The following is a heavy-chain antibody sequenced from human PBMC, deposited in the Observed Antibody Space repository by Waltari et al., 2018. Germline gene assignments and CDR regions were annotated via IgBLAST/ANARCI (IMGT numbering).Heavy chain of an antibody. CDR1: GFTVSSTY. D-gene: IGHD1-26*01. Sequence: EVQLVESGGGLIQPGGSLRLSCAASGFTVSSTYMSWVRQAPGKGLEWVSVIYSGGSTYYADSVKGRFTISRDNSKNTLYLQMNSLRAEDTAVYYCARVSGSYHPVNAFDIWGQGTMVTVSS. J-gene: IGHJ3*02. CDR3: ARVSGSYHPVNAFDI. CDR2: IYSGGST. V-gene: IGHV3-53*01.